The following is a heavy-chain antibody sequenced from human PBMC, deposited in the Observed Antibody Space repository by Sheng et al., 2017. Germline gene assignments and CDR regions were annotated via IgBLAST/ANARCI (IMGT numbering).Heavy chain of an antibody. CDR1: GFTFSSYE. Sequence: EVQLVESGGGLVQPGGSLRLSCAASGFTFSSYEMNWVRQAPGKGLEWVSYISSSGSTIYYADSVKGRFTISRDNAKNSLYLQMNSLRAEDTAVYYCARDGEGGYNPGWFDPWARDPGHRLL. CDR3: ARDGEGGYNPGWFDP. V-gene: IGHV3-48*03. J-gene: IGHJ5*02. D-gene: IGHD5-12*01. CDR2: ISSSGSTI.